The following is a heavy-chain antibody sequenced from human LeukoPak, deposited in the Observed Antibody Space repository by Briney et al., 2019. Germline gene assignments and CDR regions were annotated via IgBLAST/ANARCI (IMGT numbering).Heavy chain of an antibody. CDR3: ARGHYGSGSYYITAFDI. J-gene: IGHJ3*02. Sequence: GGSLRLSCAASGFTFSSYSMNWVRQAPGKGLEWVSSISSSSSYIYYADSVKGRFTISRDNAKNSLYLQMNSLRAEDTAVYYCARGHYGSGSYYITAFDIWGQGTMVTVSS. CDR2: ISSSSSYI. D-gene: IGHD3-10*01. CDR1: GFTFSSYS. V-gene: IGHV3-21*01.